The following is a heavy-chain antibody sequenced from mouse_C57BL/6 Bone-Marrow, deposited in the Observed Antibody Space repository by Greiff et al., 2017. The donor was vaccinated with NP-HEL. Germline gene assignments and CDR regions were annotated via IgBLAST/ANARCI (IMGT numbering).Heavy chain of an antibody. CDR2: INPNNGGT. D-gene: IGHD4-1*01. Sequence: EVQLQQSGPELVKPGASVKISCKASGYTFTDYYMNRVKQSHGKSLEWVGDINPNNGGTSYNQKFKGKATLTVDKSSSTAYMELRSLTSEDSAVYYCARAWDGYAMDYWGQGTSVTVSS. CDR1: GYTFTDYY. V-gene: IGHV1-26*01. J-gene: IGHJ4*01. CDR3: ARAWDGYAMDY.